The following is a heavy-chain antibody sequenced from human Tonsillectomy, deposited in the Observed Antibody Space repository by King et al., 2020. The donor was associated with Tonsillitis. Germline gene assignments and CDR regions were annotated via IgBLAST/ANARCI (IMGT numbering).Heavy chain of an antibody. CDR1: GGSISSYY. CDR3: ARRGRGGLYFDY. V-gene: IGHV4-59*08. J-gene: IGHJ4*02. CDR2: IYYSGST. Sequence: QLQESGPGLVKPSETLSLTCTVSGGSISSYYWSWIRPPPGKGLEWIGYIYYSGSTNYNPSLKSRVTISVDTSKNQFSLKLSSVTAADTAVYYCARRGRGGLYFDYWGQGTLVTVSS. D-gene: IGHD3-10*01.